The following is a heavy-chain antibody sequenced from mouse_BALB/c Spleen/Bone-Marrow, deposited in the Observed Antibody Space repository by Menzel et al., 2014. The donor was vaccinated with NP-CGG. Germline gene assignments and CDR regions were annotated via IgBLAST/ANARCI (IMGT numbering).Heavy chain of an antibody. V-gene: IGHV6-6*02. CDR3: TTGFAY. CDR1: GFTFXNYW. J-gene: IGHJ3*01. Sequence: VVESGGGLVQPGRSMKLSCVASGFTFXNYWMNWVRQSPEKGLEWVAEIRLKSNNYATHYAESVRGRFTISRGDSKSSVYLQMNNLRAEDTGIYYCTTGFAYWGQGTLVTVSA. CDR2: IRLKSNNYAT.